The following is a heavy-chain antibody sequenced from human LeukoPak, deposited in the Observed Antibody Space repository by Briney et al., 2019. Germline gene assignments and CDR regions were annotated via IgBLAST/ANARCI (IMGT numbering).Heavy chain of an antibody. CDR3: ARDRGGLGATDY. CDR1: GGFISSGAYY. CDR2: ISYSGST. J-gene: IGHJ4*02. Sequence: NSSDTLSLTCTVSGGFISSGAYYWSWVRQPPGKGLEWIAYISYSGSTYYNPSLKSQVTISIDTSKNQFSLKLSSVTAADTAVYYCARDRGGLGATDYWGQGTLVTVSS. D-gene: IGHD1-26*01. V-gene: IGHV4-30-4*02.